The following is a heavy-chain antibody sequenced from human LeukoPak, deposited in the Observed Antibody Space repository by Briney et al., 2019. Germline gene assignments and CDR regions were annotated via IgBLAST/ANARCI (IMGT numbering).Heavy chain of an antibody. J-gene: IGHJ3*02. CDR3: ARDTVRMNI. V-gene: IGHV3-53*01. CDR2: IYSGGST. CDR1: GFSFSNAW. Sequence: GGSLRLSCATSGFSFSNAWMNWVRQAPGKGLEWVSVIYSGGSTYYADSVKGRFTISRDNSKNTLYLQMNSLRAEDTAVYYCARDTVRMNIWGQGTMVTVSS. D-gene: IGHD4-17*01.